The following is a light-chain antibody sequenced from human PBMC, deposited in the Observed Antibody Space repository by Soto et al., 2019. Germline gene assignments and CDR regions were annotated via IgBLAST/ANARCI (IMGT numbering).Light chain of an antibody. CDR1: SANIGSNY. V-gene: IGLV1-47*01. CDR2: RNN. Sequence: QSVLTQPPSASGTPGKRGTIPCSGSSANIGSNYVYWYQQLPGTAPKLLIYRNNQRPSGVPDRFSGSKSGTSASRAVSGLRSEAETDYDCAAWDGRLRDHYVSGTGTKLTVL. J-gene: IGLJ1*01. CDR3: AAWDGRLRDHYV.